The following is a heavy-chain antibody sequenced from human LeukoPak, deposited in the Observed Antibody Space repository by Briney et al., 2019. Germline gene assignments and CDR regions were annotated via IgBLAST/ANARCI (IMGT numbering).Heavy chain of an antibody. D-gene: IGHD4-17*01. CDR1: DGSISSYY. CDR2: VYYSGST. J-gene: IGHJ4*02. V-gene: IGHV4-59*01. Sequence: SETLSLTCTVSDGSISSYYWSWIRQPPGKGLEWIGYVYYSGSTNYNPSLKSRVTISVDTSKNQFSLKLSSVTAADTAVYYCARGLAMGYGDYGVFDYWGQGTLVTVSS. CDR3: ARGLAMGYGDYGVFDY.